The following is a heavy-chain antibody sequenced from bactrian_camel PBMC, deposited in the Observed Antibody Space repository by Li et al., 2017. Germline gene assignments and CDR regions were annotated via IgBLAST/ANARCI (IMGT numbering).Heavy chain of an antibody. V-gene: IGHV3S40*01. D-gene: IGHD6*01. Sequence: VQLVESGGEMVQPGGSLRLSCEPSASGFTFSGYDMTWVRQAPGKGLEWVAGIRSGGLSTYFTDSVKGRFTISRDNARSTLFLQLNSLKIEDTAMYYCTRDRSLAVPAGSFDYWAQGTQVTVS. J-gene: IGHJ6*01. CDR3: TRDRSLAVPAGSFDY. CDR2: IRSGGLST. CDR1: GFTFSGYD.